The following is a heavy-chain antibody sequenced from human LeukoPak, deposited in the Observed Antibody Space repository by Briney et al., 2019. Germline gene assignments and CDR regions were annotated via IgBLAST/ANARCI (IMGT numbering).Heavy chain of an antibody. Sequence: GGSLRLSCGASGFAFSSYWMTWLRQAPGKGLEFVANIEPAGSAAYYADSVKGRFTISRDNTKNLLYLQMNSLTAEDSAVYHCGRFGYVSAVDPWGQGALVTVSS. D-gene: IGHD2-15*01. CDR2: IEPAGSAA. J-gene: IGHJ5*02. CDR3: GRFGYVSAVDP. CDR1: GFAFSSYW. V-gene: IGHV3-7*01.